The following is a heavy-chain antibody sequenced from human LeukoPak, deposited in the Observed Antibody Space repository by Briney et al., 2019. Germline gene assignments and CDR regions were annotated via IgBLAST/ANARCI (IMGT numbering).Heavy chain of an antibody. CDR2: IRFDGNIK. Sequence: GGSLRLSCAASGFTFSDYGIHWVRQAPGKGLAWVTFIRFDGNIKYYADSVKGRFTISRDNSKDTLYLQMNSLRPEDTAVYFCVKDSGTYLDYWGQGTLVTASS. CDR3: VKDSGTYLDY. D-gene: IGHD1-26*01. V-gene: IGHV3-30*02. J-gene: IGHJ4*02. CDR1: GFTFSDYG.